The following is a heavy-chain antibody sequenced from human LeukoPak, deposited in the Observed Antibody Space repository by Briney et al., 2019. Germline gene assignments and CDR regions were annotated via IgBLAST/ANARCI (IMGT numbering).Heavy chain of an antibody. V-gene: IGHV4-39*07. D-gene: IGHD3-10*01. J-gene: IGHJ6*02. CDR3: ARGTLWFGELYYYGMDV. Sequence: SETLSLTCTVSGGSISSSSYYWGWIRQPPGKGLEWIGSIYYSGSTYYNPSLKSRVTISVDTSKNQFSLKLSSVTAADTAVYYCARGTLWFGELYYYGMDVWGQGTTVTVSS. CDR2: IYYSGST. CDR1: GGSISSSSYY.